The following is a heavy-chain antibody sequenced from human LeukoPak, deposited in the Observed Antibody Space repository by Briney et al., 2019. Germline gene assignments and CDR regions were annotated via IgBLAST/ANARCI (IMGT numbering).Heavy chain of an antibody. J-gene: IGHJ5*02. Sequence: ASVKVSRKVSGYTLTELSMHWVRQAPGKGLEWMGGFDPEDGETIYAQKFQSRVTMTEDTSTDTAYMELSSLRSEDTAVYYCATDGRITMVRGPFDPWGQGTLVTVSS. CDR3: ATDGRITMVRGPFDP. CDR2: FDPEDGET. CDR1: GYTLTELS. V-gene: IGHV1-24*01. D-gene: IGHD3-10*01.